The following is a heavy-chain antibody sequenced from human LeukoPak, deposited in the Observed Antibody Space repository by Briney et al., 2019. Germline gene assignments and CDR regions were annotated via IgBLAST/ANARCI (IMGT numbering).Heavy chain of an antibody. J-gene: IGHJ6*03. CDR3: TKATTDYGSGSYFYYYYYMDV. V-gene: IGHV3-23*01. D-gene: IGHD3-10*01. CDR1: GFTFSSYA. Sequence: GGSLRLSCAASGFTFSSYAMSWVRQAPGKGLEWVSAISGSGGSTYYADSVKGRFTISRDNSKNTRYLQMNSLKTEDTAVYYCTKATTDYGSGSYFYYYYYMDVWGNGTTVTISS. CDR2: ISGSGGST.